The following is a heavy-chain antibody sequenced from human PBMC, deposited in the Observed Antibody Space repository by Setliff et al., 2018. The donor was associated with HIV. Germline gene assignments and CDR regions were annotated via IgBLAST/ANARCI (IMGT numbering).Heavy chain of an antibody. V-gene: IGHV4-39*02. J-gene: IGHJ2*01. CDR2: IYYIGTT. CDR1: GGSISNSNYY. Sequence: SETLSLTCTVSGGSISNSNYYWGWIRQPPGKGLEWVGSIYYIGTTYYNPSLKSRVTISIDTSKNDFSLKLTSVTAADTDLYYCARLASTRDWDFDLWGRGTLVTVSS. CDR3: ARLASTRDWDFDL.